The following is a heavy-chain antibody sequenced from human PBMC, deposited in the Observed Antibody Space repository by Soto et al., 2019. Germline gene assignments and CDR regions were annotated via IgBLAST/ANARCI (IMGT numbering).Heavy chain of an antibody. CDR3: ARELGWFGVLKSKWFDP. CDR1: GGSISSCCYY. CDR2: IYYSGST. J-gene: IGHJ5*02. Sequence: PSETLSLTCTVPGGSISSCCYYWSWIRQHPGKGLEWIGYIYYSGSTYYNPSLKSRVTISVDTSKNQFSLKLSSVTAADTAVYYCARELGWFGVLKSKWFDPWGQGTLVTVSS. V-gene: IGHV4-31*03. D-gene: IGHD3-10*01.